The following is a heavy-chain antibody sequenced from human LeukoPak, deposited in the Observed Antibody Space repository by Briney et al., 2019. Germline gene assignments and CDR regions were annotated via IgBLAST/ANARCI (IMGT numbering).Heavy chain of an antibody. J-gene: IGHJ4*02. CDR3: ARGGYDSSGYYDYFDF. V-gene: IGHV3-53*01. CDR1: GFTVNSNY. CDR2: IYSGGST. D-gene: IGHD3-22*01. Sequence: GGSLRLSCAASGFTVNSNYMSWVRQAPGKGLEWVSTIYSGGSTYYTGSLKGRFTISRDNSKNTVYLQMNSLRAEDTAVYYCARGGYDSSGYYDYFDFWGQGTLVTVSS.